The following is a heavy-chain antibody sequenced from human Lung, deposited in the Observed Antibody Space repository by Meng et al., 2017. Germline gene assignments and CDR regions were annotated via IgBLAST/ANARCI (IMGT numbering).Heavy chain of an antibody. V-gene: IGHV4-34*01. CDR3: ARGPTTMAHDFDY. Sequence: QVHLQQWGAGLFKPSETLSLTCVVSGGSFSDHYWSWIRQPPGKGLEWIGEINHSGSTNYNPSLESRATISVGTSQNNLSLKLSSVAAADSAVYYCARGPTTMAHDFDYWGQGTLVTVSS. D-gene: IGHD4-11*01. CDR1: GGSFSDHY. J-gene: IGHJ4*02. CDR2: INHSGST.